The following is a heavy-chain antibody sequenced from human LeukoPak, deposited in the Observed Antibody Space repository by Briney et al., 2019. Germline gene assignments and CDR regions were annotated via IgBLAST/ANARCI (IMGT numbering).Heavy chain of an antibody. CDR1: GFTFSSYY. V-gene: IGHV3-66*02. J-gene: IGHJ4*01. CDR3: AREFTVGGTIDY. Sequence: PGGSLRLSCAASGFTFSSYYMSWVRQAPGKGLEWVSGIYGGGNSYYADSVTGRFTISRDNSRNTLYLQMNSLRGEDTAVYYCAREFTVGGTIDYLGQGTLV. D-gene: IGHD1-26*01. CDR2: IYGGGNS.